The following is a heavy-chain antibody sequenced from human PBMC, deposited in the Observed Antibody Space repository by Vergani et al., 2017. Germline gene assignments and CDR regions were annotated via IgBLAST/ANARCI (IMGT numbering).Heavy chain of an antibody. D-gene: IGHD3-16*01. CDR2: IQFDGSNQ. Sequence: QVQLVESGGGVVKRGGSLRLSCATSGFTLSNYDMQWIRPGAGKGLEFVAFIQFDGSNQYYADSVKGRFTLSRDFSKNTLYMQMNSLRTDDTATYDCAKHFRGWGIDYWGQGTQVIVSS. CDR3: AKHFRGWGIDY. J-gene: IGHJ4*02. V-gene: IGHV3-30*02. CDR1: GFTLSNYD.